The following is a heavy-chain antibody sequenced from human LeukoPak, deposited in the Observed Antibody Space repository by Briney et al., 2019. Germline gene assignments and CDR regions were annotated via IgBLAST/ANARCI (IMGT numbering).Heavy chain of an antibody. D-gene: IGHD6-19*01. J-gene: IGHJ5*02. CDR2: IYHSGST. CDR3: AREGSSGWYRRYWFDP. CDR1: GGSISSSNW. V-gene: IGHV4-4*02. Sequence: SGTLSLTCAVSGGSISSSNWWSWVRQPPGKGLEWIGEIYHSGSTNYNPSLKSRVTISVDKSKYQFSLKLSSVTAADTAVYYCAREGSSGWYRRYWFDPWGQGTLVTVSS.